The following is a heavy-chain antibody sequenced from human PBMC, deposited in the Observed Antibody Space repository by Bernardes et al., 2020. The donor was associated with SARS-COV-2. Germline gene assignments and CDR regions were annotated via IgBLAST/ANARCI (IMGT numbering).Heavy chain of an antibody. CDR1: GYTLTELP. D-gene: IGHD2-2*01. CDR2: FDPKDGET. Sequence: ASVKVSCKISGYTLTELPMHWVRQTPGKGLEWMGNFDPKDGETLYAQKFQGRVTLTEDTSADTAYMELSSLRSGDTAVYYCATGDIALPAFDMAVWGQGTTVIVSS. V-gene: IGHV1-24*01. CDR3: ATGDIALPAFDMAV. J-gene: IGHJ6*02.